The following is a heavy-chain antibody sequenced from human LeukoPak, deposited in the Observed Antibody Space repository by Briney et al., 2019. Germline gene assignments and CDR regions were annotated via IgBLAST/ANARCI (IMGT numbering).Heavy chain of an antibody. V-gene: IGHV1-18*01. J-gene: IGHJ3*02. Sequence: ASVKVSCKASGYTFTSYGISWVRQAPGQGLEWMGWISAYNGNTNYAQKLQGRVTMTTDTSTSTAYMELRSLRSDDTAVYYCARVYSSGWYAPAFDIWGQGTMVTVSS. CDR2: ISAYNGNT. D-gene: IGHD6-19*01. CDR3: ARVYSSGWYAPAFDI. CDR1: GYTFTSYG.